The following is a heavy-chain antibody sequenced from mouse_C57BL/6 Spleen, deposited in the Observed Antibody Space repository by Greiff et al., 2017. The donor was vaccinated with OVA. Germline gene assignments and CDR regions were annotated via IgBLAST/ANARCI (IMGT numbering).Heavy chain of an antibody. V-gene: IGHV7-3*01. CDR1: GFTFTDYY. CDR3: ASLYDGYWYFDV. J-gene: IGHJ1*03. CDR2: IRNKANGYTT. Sequence: EVQGVESGGGLVQPGGSLSLSCAATGFTFTDYYMSWVRQPPGKALEWLGFIRNKANGYTTEYSASVKGRFTISRDNSQSILYLQMNALRAEDSATYYRASLYDGYWYFDVWGTGTTVTVSS. D-gene: IGHD2-3*01.